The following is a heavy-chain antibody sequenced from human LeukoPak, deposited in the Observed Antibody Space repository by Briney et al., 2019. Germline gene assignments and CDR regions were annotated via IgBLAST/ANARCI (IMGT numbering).Heavy chain of an antibody. CDR3: ARDRDSLSYGSYFDY. J-gene: IGHJ4*02. CDR1: GGTFCIYA. D-gene: IGHD1-26*01. V-gene: IGHV1-69*04. Sequence: PVKACCNASGGTFCIYAISWVRQAPGQGLEWMGRIIPILGIANYAQKFQGRVTITADKSTSTAYMELSSLRSEDTAVYYCARDRDSLSYGSYFDYWGQGTMVTVSS. CDR2: IIPILGIA.